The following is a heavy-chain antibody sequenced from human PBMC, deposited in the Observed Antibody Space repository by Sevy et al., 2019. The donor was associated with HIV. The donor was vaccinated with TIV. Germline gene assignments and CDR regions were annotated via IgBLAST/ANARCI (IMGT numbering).Heavy chain of an antibody. J-gene: IGHJ4*02. D-gene: IGHD2-2*01. CDR1: GFTFGGYA. Sequence: GGSLRLSCAASGFTFGGYAMAWVRQAPGKGLESVSAISGTGETTYYTDSVKGRFTVSRDNSNNILYLQMNSLRDEDTAVYYCAKRPVSYCSGATCSLDYWGPGTLVTVSS. CDR3: AKRPVSYCSGATCSLDY. CDR2: ISGTGETT. V-gene: IGHV3-23*01.